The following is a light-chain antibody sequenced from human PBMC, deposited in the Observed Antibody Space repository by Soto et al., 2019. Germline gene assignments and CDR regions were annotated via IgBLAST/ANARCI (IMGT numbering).Light chain of an antibody. CDR3: QKYNNWPRT. J-gene: IGKJ1*01. CDR2: GAS. Sequence: EIVMTQSPATLSVSPGERATLSCRASQSVSSNLAWYQQKPGQAPRLLIYGASTRATGIPARFSGSGSGTEFTLNISSLQSEDFAVYYCQKYNNWPRTFGQGTKVEI. V-gene: IGKV3-15*01. CDR1: QSVSSN.